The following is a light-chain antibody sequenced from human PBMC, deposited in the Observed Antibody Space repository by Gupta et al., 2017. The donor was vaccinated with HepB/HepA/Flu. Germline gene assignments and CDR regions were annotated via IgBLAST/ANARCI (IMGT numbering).Light chain of an antibody. J-gene: IGKJ1*01. V-gene: IGKV3-11*01. CDR3: QQRSNSPT. Sequence: EIVLTQSPATLSLSPGERATLYCRASQSVSSYLAWYQQKPGHAPRLLIYDASNRATGIPARFSGSGSGTDFPLTISSLEPEYFAFYYCQQRSNSPTFGQGTKVEIK. CDR1: QSVSSY. CDR2: DAS.